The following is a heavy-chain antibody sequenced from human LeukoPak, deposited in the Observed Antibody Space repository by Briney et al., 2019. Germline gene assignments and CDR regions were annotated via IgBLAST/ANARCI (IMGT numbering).Heavy chain of an antibody. J-gene: IGHJ4*02. Sequence: GGSLRLSCAASGFTFSSYGMHWVRQAPGKGLEWVAVISYDGSNKYYADSVKGRFTISRDNSKNTLYLQMNSLRAGDTAVYYCAKDRGDYYDSSGYYPAGFDYWGQGTLVTVSS. CDR2: ISYDGSNK. D-gene: IGHD3-22*01. CDR1: GFTFSSYG. CDR3: AKDRGDYYDSSGYYPAGFDY. V-gene: IGHV3-30*18.